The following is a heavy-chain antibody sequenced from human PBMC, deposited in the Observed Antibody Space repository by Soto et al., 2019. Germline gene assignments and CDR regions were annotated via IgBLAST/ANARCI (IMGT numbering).Heavy chain of an antibody. CDR3: ARDTSNSFDY. J-gene: IGHJ4*02. V-gene: IGHV1-18*01. CDR2: ISPYNGNT. Sequence: HVQLLQSGGELKKPGASVKVSCNTSGFTFKPYFISWVLQPPGQGLTWMGWISPYNGNTKYGEKFQGRVTMTTDTITRTAYMELRNLRIDDTAVYYCARDTSNSFDYWGQGTLVTVSS. CDR1: GFTFKPYF. D-gene: IGHD2-2*01.